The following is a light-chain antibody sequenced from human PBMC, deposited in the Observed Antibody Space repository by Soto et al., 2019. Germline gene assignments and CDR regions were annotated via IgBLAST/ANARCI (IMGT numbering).Light chain of an antibody. J-gene: IGKJ1*01. CDR2: CAS. V-gene: IGKV3-20*01. CDR1: QSVSNNY. Sequence: DILGTQSPCTLSLSPGERATLSCRASQSVSNNYLSWYQQKPGKAPRFLIYCASRRATGIPDRFSGSWSGTDLSLTISRLEPEAFAVYYCQQYCNSAWTFDQGTKVDIK. CDR3: QQYCNSAWT.